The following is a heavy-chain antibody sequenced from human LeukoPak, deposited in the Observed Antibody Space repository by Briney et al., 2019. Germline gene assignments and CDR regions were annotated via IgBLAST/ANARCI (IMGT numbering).Heavy chain of an antibody. D-gene: IGHD5-12*01. CDR1: GFTFSAYE. CDR3: ARRVYSAHDSLDS. Sequence: GGSLRLSCAPSGFTFSAYEMNWVRQAPGKGLDWVSYISSSGSTIDYADSVKGRFTISRDNAKSSLYLQMSSLRAEDTAVYYCARRVYSAHDSLDSWGQGTLVTVSS. V-gene: IGHV3-48*03. CDR2: ISSSGSTI. J-gene: IGHJ4*02.